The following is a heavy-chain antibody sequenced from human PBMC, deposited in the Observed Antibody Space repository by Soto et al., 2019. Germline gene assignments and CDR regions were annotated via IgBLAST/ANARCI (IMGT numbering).Heavy chain of an antibody. D-gene: IGHD6-6*01. CDR3: ASSTLGRQLALRPYYGMDV. J-gene: IGHJ6*02. CDR1: GFTFSSYA. V-gene: IGHV3-30-3*01. Sequence: QVQLVESGGGVVQPGRSLRLSCAASGFTFSSYAMHWVRQAPGKGLEWVAVISYDGSNKYYADSVKGRFTISRDKSKNTLYLQMNSLRAEDTAVYYCASSTLGRQLALRPYYGMDVWGQGTTVTVSS. CDR2: ISYDGSNK.